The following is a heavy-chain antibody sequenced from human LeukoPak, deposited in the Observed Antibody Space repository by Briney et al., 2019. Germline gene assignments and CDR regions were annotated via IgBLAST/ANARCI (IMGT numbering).Heavy chain of an antibody. CDR1: GGSHNSYY. J-gene: IGHJ4*02. CDR3: ARDGRGYLRFDY. CDR2: IHSSGST. V-gene: IGHV4-59*01. Sequence: PSETLSLTCTVSGGSHNSYYWSWIRKPPGKGLEWIGYIHSSGSTNYNPSLKSRVTISVDTSKNQVSLKLRSLTAADTAVYYCARDGRGYLRFDYWGQGTLVTVSS. D-gene: IGHD1-26*01.